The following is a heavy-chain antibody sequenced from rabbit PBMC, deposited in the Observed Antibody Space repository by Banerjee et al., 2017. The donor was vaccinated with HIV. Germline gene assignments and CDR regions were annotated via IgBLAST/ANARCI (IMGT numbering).Heavy chain of an antibody. J-gene: IGHJ4*01. V-gene: IGHV1S45*01. CDR2: IGAGSSGTT. CDR3: ARDLTGVTGWNFNL. Sequence: QEQLVESGGGLVQPEGSLTLTCTASGFSFSNVYVMCWVRQAPGKGLEWIACIGAGSSGTTNYASWAKGRFTISKTSSTTVTLQMTSLTAADTATYFCARDLTGVTGWNFNLWGPGTLVTVS. D-gene: IGHD7-1*01. CDR1: GFSFSNVYV.